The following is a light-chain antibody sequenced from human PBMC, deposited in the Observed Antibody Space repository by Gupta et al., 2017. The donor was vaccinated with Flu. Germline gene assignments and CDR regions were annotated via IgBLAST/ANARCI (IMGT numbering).Light chain of an antibody. CDR1: QSVGGK. Sequence: EIIMTQSPDTLSVSPGEGATLSCRASQSVGGKLAWYQQKPGQAPRLIIYEASTSATGIPARFNGSGSGTEFTLTSTTLQSEDFALYSCNQYTIWPPGPFTFGPGTKV. V-gene: IGKV3-15*01. CDR3: NQYTIWPPGPFT. J-gene: IGKJ3*01. CDR2: EAS.